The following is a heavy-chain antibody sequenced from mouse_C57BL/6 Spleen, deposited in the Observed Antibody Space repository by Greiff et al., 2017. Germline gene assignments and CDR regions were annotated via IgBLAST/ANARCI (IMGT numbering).Heavy chain of an antibody. CDR2: IYPGDGDT. V-gene: IGHV1-82*01. D-gene: IGHD2-1*01. Sequence: QVQLQQSGPELVKPGASVKISCKASGYAFSSSWMNWVKQRPGTGLEWIGRIYPGDGDTNYNGKFKGKATLTADKSSSTAYMQLSSLTSEDSAVYFCARDGNYPYYYFDYWGQGTTLTVSS. J-gene: IGHJ2*01. CDR1: GYAFSSSW. CDR3: ARDGNYPYYYFDY.